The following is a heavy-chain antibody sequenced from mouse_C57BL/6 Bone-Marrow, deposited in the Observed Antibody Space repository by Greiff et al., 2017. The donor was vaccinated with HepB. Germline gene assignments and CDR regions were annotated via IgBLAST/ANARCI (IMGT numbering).Heavy chain of an antibody. J-gene: IGHJ4*01. CDR3: ARARAHGYYFYAMDY. V-gene: IGHV1-72*01. Sequence: QVQLKQPGAELVKPGASVKLSCKASGYTFTSYWMHWVKQRPGRGLEWIGRIEPNSGGTKYNEKIKSKATLTVDKPSSTAYMQLSSLTSEDSAVYYCARARAHGYYFYAMDYWGQGTSVTVSS. CDR1: GYTFTSYW. D-gene: IGHD2-3*01. CDR2: IEPNSGGT.